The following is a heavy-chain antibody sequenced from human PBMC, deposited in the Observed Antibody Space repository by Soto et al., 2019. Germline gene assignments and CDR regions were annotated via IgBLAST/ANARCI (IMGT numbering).Heavy chain of an antibody. Sequence: PSETLSLTCTVSGGSISSGDYYWSWIRQPPGKVLEWIVYIYYSGSTYYNPSLKSRVTTSLDTSKNQFSLKLSSVTAAYTAVYYSARVPDYWGQGTLVTVSS. CDR3: ARVPDY. J-gene: IGHJ4*02. V-gene: IGHV4-30-4*01. CDR2: IYYSGST. CDR1: GGSISSGDYY.